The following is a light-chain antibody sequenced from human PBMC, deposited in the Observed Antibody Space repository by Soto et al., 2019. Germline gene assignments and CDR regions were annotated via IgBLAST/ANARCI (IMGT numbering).Light chain of an antibody. V-gene: IGKV1-39*01. CDR2: AAS. J-gene: IGKJ5*01. CDR1: QSISSY. Sequence: DIQMTQSPSSLSASVGDRVTITCRASQSISSYLNWYQQKPGKAPNLLIYAASTLQSGVPSRFSCSGTGTDFTLTITILQPEDFASAYCQHNYSTPHMTFGQGTRLEIK. CDR3: QHNYSTPHMT.